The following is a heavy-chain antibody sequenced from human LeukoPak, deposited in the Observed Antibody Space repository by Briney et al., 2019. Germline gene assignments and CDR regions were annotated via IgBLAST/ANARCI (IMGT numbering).Heavy chain of an antibody. Sequence: SETLSLTCAVYGGSLSGYYWSWIRQPPGKGLEWVGEINHSGSTNYNPSLKSRVTISVDTSKNQFSLKLSSVTAADTAVYYCASLTPYGKYYYYYYMDVWGKGTTVTVSS. V-gene: IGHV4-34*01. CDR3: ASLTPYGKYYYYYYMDV. D-gene: IGHD4-17*01. CDR2: INHSGST. CDR1: GGSLSGYY. J-gene: IGHJ6*03.